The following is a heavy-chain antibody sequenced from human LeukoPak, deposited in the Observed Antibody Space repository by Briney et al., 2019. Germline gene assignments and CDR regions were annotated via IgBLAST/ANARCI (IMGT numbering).Heavy chain of an antibody. J-gene: IGHJ4*02. CDR2: ISSSSSTI. CDR3: ARAFGLTDY. Sequence: PGGSLRLSCVVSGFTFSGHWMSWVRQAPGKGLEWVSYISSSSSTIYYADSVKGRFTISRDNAKNSLYLQMNSLRDEDTAVYYCARAFGLTDYWGQGTLVTVSS. D-gene: IGHD3/OR15-3a*01. V-gene: IGHV3-48*02. CDR1: GFTFSGHW.